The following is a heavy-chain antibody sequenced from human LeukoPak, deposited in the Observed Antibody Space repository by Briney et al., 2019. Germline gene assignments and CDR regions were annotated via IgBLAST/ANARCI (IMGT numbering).Heavy chain of an antibody. J-gene: IGHJ4*02. CDR1: GFTFSKYW. CDR2: INQDGGEK. Sequence: GGSLRLSCAASGFTFSKYWMSWVSQAPGKGLEWVANINQDGGEKYYVDSVKGRFTISRDNAKNSLYLQTKSPRVEDTAVYFCASSRYQLLYVNYWGQGTLVTVSS. D-gene: IGHD2-2*01. CDR3: ASSRYQLLYVNY. V-gene: IGHV3-7*01.